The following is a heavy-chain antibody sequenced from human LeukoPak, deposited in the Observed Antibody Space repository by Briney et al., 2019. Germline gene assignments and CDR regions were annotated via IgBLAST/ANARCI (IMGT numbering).Heavy chain of an antibody. CDR1: AFTFSTYA. CDR2: ISAGADST. Sequence: GGSLRLSCAVAAFTFSTYAMSWVRQAPGKGLEWVSAISAGADSTYYADSVQGRFTISRDNSKNTLYLQMSGLRAEDTAVYFCARGAYGDYDSWGRGTLVTVSS. CDR3: ARGAYGDYDS. D-gene: IGHD4-17*01. V-gene: IGHV3-23*01. J-gene: IGHJ5*01.